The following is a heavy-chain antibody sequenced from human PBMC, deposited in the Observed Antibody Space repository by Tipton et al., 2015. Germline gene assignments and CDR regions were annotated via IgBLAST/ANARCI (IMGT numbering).Heavy chain of an antibody. D-gene: IGHD4-23*01. Sequence: TLSLTCAVSAYSISSDYYWGWIRQPPGKGLEWIGSISHSGNTYYNPSLKSRVTMSVDMFKDQFSLNVTSVTAADTAVYYCARARGRHGGLFDSWGQGILVTVSS. CDR1: AYSISSDYY. CDR3: ARARGRHGGLFDS. CDR2: ISHSGNT. J-gene: IGHJ4*02. V-gene: IGHV4-38-2*01.